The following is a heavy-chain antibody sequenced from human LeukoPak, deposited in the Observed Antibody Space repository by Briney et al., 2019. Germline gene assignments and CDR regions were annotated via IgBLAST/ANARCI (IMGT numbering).Heavy chain of an antibody. CDR1: GGSISSYY. J-gene: IGHJ5*02. CDR2: IHTSGST. Sequence: SETLSLTCTVSGGSISSYYWSWIRQPAGKGLEWIGRIHTSGSTNYNPSLKSRVTISVDKSKNQFSLKLSSVTAADTAVYYCARGYYDSSGCYRYGNWFDPWGQGTLVTVSS. V-gene: IGHV4-4*07. D-gene: IGHD3-22*01. CDR3: ARGYYDSSGCYRYGNWFDP.